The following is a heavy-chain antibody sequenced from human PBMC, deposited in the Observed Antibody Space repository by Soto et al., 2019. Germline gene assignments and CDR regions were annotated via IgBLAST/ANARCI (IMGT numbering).Heavy chain of an antibody. CDR2: ISSSSSYI. CDR3: ARENYYDSSDY. D-gene: IGHD3-22*01. Sequence: TGGSLRLSCAASGFTFSSYSMNWVRQAPGKGLEWVSSISSSSSYIYYADSVKGRFTISRDNAKNSLYLQMHSLRAEDTAVYYCARENYYDSSDYWGQGTLVTVSS. CDR1: GFTFSSYS. J-gene: IGHJ4*02. V-gene: IGHV3-21*01.